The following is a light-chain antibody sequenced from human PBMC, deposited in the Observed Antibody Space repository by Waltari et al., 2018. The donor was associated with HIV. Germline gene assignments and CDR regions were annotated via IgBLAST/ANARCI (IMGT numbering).Light chain of an antibody. Sequence: SGLTQPASVSGFPGQSIPISCPGPDSDFGFYNFVSWYHQHPGKVPKVILSKVDSRASGVSDRFSGSKSGNTASLTISGLRTEDEGVYFCASYTANDTVMFAGGTTVTVL. J-gene: IGLJ3*02. V-gene: IGLV2-14*01. CDR2: KVD. CDR1: DSDFGFYNF. CDR3: ASYTANDTVM.